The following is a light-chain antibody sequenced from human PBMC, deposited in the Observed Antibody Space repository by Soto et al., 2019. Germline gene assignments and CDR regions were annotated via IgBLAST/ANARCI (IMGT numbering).Light chain of an antibody. CDR1: QSVSSY. Sequence: EIVLTQSPATLSLSPGERATLSCRASQSVSSYLAWYQQKPGQAPRLLIYDASNRATGIPARFSGSGSGTDFTLNISSLEPEDFAVYYCQQRSNWPPWTFGHGTKVEI. J-gene: IGKJ1*01. CDR3: QQRSNWPPWT. CDR2: DAS. V-gene: IGKV3-11*01.